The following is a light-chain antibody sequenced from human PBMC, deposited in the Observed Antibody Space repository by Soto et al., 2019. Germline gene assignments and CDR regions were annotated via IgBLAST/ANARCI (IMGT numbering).Light chain of an antibody. CDR3: TTWDDSLSAVV. Sequence: QPVLTQPPSASGTPGQRVTISCSGSSSNIGNNYVHWYQQLPGTAPKLLIYRNDQRPSGVPDRFSGSKSGTSASLAISGLRSEDETDYYCTTWDDSLSAVVFGGGTKLTVL. CDR2: RND. V-gene: IGLV1-47*01. CDR1: SSNIGNNY. J-gene: IGLJ2*01.